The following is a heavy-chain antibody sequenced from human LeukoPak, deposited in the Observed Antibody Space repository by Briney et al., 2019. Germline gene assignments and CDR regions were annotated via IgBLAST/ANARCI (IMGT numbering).Heavy chain of an antibody. Sequence: GGSVTLSCPASGFTFRSYGMHWVRQAPAKGLEWVAFIRYDGRNKYNADSVKGRFTTSRDNSKNTLYRQMNSLRAEAAAVYYCAKLAAAGFDYWGQGTLVTVSS. D-gene: IGHD6-13*01. CDR2: IRYDGRNK. CDR3: AKLAAAGFDY. V-gene: IGHV3-30*02. J-gene: IGHJ4*02. CDR1: GFTFRSYG.